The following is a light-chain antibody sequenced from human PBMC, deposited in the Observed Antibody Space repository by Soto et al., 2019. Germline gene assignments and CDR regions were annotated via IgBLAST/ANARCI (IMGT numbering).Light chain of an antibody. CDR3: QSYDSSLSAPYV. CDR1: SSNIGAGYD. Sequence: QSVLPQAPSVSGAPGQRVTTSCTGSSSNIGAGYDVHWYQKVPGTAPKLLIYGNNNRPSGVPDRFSGSKSGTSASLAITGLQAEDEADYYCQSYDSSLSAPYVFGTGTKVTVL. CDR2: GNN. V-gene: IGLV1-40*01. J-gene: IGLJ1*01.